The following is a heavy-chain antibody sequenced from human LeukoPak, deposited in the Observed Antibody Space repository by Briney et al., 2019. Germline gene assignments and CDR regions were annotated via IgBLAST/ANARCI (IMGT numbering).Heavy chain of an antibody. CDR2: INHSGST. V-gene: IGHV4-34*01. J-gene: IGHJ4*02. CDR3: AGGATPGVY. D-gene: IGHD3-10*01. CDR1: GGSFSGYY. Sequence: PSETRSLTCGVYGGSFSGYYWTWIRQPPGKGLEWIGEINHSGSTNYIPSLKSRVTMSLDRSKNQISLKLTSVTAADTAVYYCAGGATPGVYWGQGTLVTVSS.